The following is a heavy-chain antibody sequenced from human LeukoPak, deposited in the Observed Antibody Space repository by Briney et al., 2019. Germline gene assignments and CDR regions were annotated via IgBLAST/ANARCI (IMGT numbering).Heavy chain of an antibody. CDR1: EFTFSDYY. J-gene: IGHJ4*02. D-gene: IGHD3-10*01. Sequence: GGSLRLSCAASEFTFSDYYMSWVRQAPGKGLGWVATIKHDGSEKYFMDSVKGRFIISRDNVKNSLYLQMNSLRAEDTAFYYCVKPYYFSSGSFNWGQGTLVTVSS. V-gene: IGHV3-7*01. CDR3: VKPYYFSSGSFN. CDR2: IKHDGSEK.